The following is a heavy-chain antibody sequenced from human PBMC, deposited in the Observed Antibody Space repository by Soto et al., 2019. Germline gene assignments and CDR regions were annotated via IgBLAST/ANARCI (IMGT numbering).Heavy chain of an antibody. J-gene: IGHJ6*02. Sequence: SETLSLTCTVSGDSISSSNYHWGWIRQPPGKGLEWIGSIYYSGSTNYNPSLKSRVTISVDTSKNQFSLKLSSVTAADTAVYYCASSNIAAAGFYYYGMDVWGRGTTVT. V-gene: IGHV4-39*07. CDR2: IYYSGST. CDR3: ASSNIAAAGFYYYGMDV. CDR1: GDSISSSNYH. D-gene: IGHD6-13*01.